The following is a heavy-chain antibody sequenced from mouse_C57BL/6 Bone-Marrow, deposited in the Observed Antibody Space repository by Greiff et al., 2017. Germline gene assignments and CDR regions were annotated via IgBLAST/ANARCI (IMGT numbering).Heavy chain of an antibody. J-gene: IGHJ2*01. V-gene: IGHV1-81*01. CDR2: IYPRSGNT. CDR3: AREGLGRYSCDY. D-gene: IGHD4-1*01. CDR1: GYTFTSYG. Sequence: VQLQQSGAELARPGASVKLSCKASGYTFTSYGISWVKQRTGQGLEWIGEIYPRSGNTYYNEKFKGKATLTADKSSSTAYMELRSLTSEDSAVYFCAREGLGRYSCDYWGQGTTLTVSS.